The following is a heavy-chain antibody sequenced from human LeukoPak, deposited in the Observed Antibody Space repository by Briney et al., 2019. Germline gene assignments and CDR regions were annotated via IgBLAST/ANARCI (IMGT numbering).Heavy chain of an antibody. J-gene: IGHJ6*03. Sequence: TDRSLRLSCAASGPTFDHYAMHWVRQAPGKGLEWVAGINWNSNSIGYADSVKGRFTISRDNAKNSLYLQMSSLRTEDTAVYYCVKAYSYGYFYYHMDVWGKGTTVTVSS. D-gene: IGHD5-18*01. CDR1: GPTFDHYA. CDR2: INWNSNSI. V-gene: IGHV3-9*01. CDR3: VKAYSYGYFYYHMDV.